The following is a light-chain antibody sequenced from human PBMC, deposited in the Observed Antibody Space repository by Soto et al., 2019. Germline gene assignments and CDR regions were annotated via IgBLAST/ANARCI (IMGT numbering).Light chain of an antibody. CDR2: NTN. V-gene: IGLV1-44*01. CDR3: AAWDDSLIGFYV. J-gene: IGLJ1*01. Sequence: QSVLTQPPSASGTPGQRVTISCSGSSSNIGSNTVSWYQRFPGTAPKLLIYNTNQRPSGVPDRLSGSKSGTSASLAISGLQSEDEADYYCAAWDDSLIGFYVFGTGTKVTVL. CDR1: SSNIGSNT.